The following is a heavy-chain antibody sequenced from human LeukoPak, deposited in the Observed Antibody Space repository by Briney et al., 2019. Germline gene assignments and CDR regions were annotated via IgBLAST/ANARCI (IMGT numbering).Heavy chain of an antibody. V-gene: IGHV4-59*01. CDR1: GVSISSYY. J-gene: IGHJ6*02. CDR3: ARAPAAIPNYYGMDV. Sequence: SETLSLTCTVSGVSISSYYWSWIRQPPGKGLEWLGYIYYSGSTNYNPSLKSRVTISVDTSKNQFSLKLSSVTAADTAVYYCARAPAAIPNYYGMDVWGQGTTVTVSS. D-gene: IGHD2-2*01. CDR2: IYYSGST.